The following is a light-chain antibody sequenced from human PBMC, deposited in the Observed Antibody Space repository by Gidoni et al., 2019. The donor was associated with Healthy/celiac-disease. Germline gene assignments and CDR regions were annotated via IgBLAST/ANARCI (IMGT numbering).Light chain of an antibody. Sequence: QSALTQPASVSRSPGQSITISCTGTSSDVGSYNFVSWYHQHPGKAPKLMIYEVSKRPSGVSDRFSGSKSDSTASLTISGLQAEDEADYYCCSYAGSTTYVFGTGTKVTVL. CDR3: CSYAGSTTYV. CDR2: EVS. V-gene: IGLV2-23*02. J-gene: IGLJ1*01. CDR1: SSDVGSYNF.